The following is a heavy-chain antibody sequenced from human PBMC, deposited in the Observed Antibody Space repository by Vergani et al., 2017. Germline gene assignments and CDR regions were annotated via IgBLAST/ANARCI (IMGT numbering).Heavy chain of an antibody. V-gene: IGHV3-21*01. Sequence: EVQLLESGGGLVQPGGSLRLSCAASGFTVSSNYMSWVRQAPGKGLEWVSSISSSSSYIYYADSVKGRFTISRDNAKNSLYLQMNSLRAEDTAVYYCARDRPIVVVPAAREDYWGQGTLVTVSS. D-gene: IGHD2-2*01. CDR1: GFTVSSNY. J-gene: IGHJ4*02. CDR3: ARDRPIVVVPAAREDY. CDR2: ISSSSSYI.